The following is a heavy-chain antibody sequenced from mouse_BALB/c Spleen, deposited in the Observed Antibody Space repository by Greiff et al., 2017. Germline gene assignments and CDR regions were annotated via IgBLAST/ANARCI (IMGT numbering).Heavy chain of an antibody. Sequence: QVQLQQSGAELVRPGSSVKISCKASGYAFSSYWMNWVQQSPGQGLEWIGQIYTGDGDTNYNGKFKGKATLTADKSSSTAYMQLSSLTSEDSAVYFCARRQGYYAMDYWGQGTSVTVSS. V-gene: IGHV1-80*01. J-gene: IGHJ4*01. D-gene: IGHD3-2*01. CDR3: ARRQGYYAMDY. CDR1: GYAFSSYW. CDR2: IYTGDGDT.